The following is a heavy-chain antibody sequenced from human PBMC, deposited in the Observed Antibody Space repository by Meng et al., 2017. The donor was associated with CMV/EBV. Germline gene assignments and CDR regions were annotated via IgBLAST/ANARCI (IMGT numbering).Heavy chain of an antibody. J-gene: IGHJ6*02. CDR2: IYYSGST. V-gene: IGHV4-59*01. Sequence: SETLSLTCTVSGGSISSYYWSWIRQPPGKGLEWIGYIYYSGSTNYNPSLKSRVTISVDTSKNQFSLKLSSVTAADTAVYYCARGPPYSTYYYYYGMDVWGRGTTVTVSS. D-gene: IGHD2-21*01. CDR1: GGSISSYY. CDR3: ARGPPYSTYYYYYGMDV.